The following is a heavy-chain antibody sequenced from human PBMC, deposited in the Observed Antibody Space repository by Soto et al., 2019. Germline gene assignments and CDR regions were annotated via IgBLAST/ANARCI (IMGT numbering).Heavy chain of an antibody. CDR2: ISGSGGST. CDR3: AKICYYDSSGPILPDY. CDR1: GFTFSSYA. J-gene: IGHJ4*02. D-gene: IGHD3-22*01. Sequence: GGSLRLSCAASGFTFSSYAMSWVRQAPGKGLEWVSAISGSGGSTYYADSVKGRFTISRDNSKNTLYLQMNSLRAEDTAVYYCAKICYYDSSGPILPDYWGQGTLVTVSS. V-gene: IGHV3-23*01.